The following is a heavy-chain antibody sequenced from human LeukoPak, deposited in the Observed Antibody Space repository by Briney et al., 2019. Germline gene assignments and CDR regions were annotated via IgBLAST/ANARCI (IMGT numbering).Heavy chain of an antibody. J-gene: IGHJ5*02. CDR2: IYYSGST. CDR3: ASGTNWFDP. CDR1: GGSISGYY. Sequence: SETLSLTCTVSGGSISGYYWSWIRQSPGKGLEWIGYIYYSGSTYYNPSLKSRVTISVDTSKNQFSLKLSSVTAADTAVYYCASGTNWFDPWGQGTLVTVSS. V-gene: IGHV4-59*12.